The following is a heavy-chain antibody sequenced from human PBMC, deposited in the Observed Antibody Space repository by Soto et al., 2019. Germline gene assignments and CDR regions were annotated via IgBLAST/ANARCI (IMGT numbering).Heavy chain of an antibody. CDR1: GFTFSSYS. CDR3: ARDVNGGFCGA. Sequence: EVQLVESGGGLVKSGGSLRLSCAASGFTFSSYSMNWVRQAPGKGLEWVSTISSRNNDMYYVDSVKGRFTISRDNARNSVYLQMNSLRADDTAVYYCARDVNGGFCGAWGQGTVVTVSS. J-gene: IGHJ5*02. D-gene: IGHD2-21*01. V-gene: IGHV3-21*01. CDR2: ISSRNNDM.